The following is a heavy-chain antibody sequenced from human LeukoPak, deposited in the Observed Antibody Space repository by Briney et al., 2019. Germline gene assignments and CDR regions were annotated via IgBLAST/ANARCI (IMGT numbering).Heavy chain of an antibody. Sequence: GGSLRLSCAASGFTFSSYSMNWVRQAPGKGLEWVSSISSGSSYIYYADSVKGRFTISRDNAKNSLYLQMNSLRAEDTAVYYCARPYYYGSGGYEGYFDYWGQGTLVTVSS. CDR3: ARPYYYGSGGYEGYFDY. CDR1: GFTFSSYS. D-gene: IGHD3-10*01. V-gene: IGHV3-21*01. CDR2: ISSGSSYI. J-gene: IGHJ4*02.